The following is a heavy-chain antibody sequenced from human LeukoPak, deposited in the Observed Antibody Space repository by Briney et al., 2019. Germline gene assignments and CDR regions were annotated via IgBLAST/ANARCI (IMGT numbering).Heavy chain of an antibody. V-gene: IGHV3-48*01. D-gene: IGHD2-2*01. CDR1: GFTFSSYS. J-gene: IGHJ5*02. CDR3: ARERCSSTSCYAAFS. CDR2: ISSSSSTI. Sequence: PGGSLRLSCADSGFTFSSYSMNWVRQAPGKGLEWVSYISSSSSTIYYADSVKGRFTISRDNAKNSLYLQMNSLRAEDTAVYYCARERCSSTSCYAAFSWGQGTLVTVSS.